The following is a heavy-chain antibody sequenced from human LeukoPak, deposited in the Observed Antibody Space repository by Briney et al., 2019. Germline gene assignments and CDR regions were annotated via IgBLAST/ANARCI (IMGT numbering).Heavy chain of an antibody. V-gene: IGHV3-23*01. CDR2: ISGSGGST. CDR3: AKDRAKYYDSSDIDY. D-gene: IGHD3-22*01. J-gene: IGHJ4*02. CDR1: GFTFSSYA. Sequence: GSLRLSCAASGFTFSSYAMSWVRQAPGKGLEWVSAISGSGGSTYYADSVKGRFTISRDNSKNTLYLQMNSLRAEDTAVYYCAKDRAKYYDSSDIDYWGQGTLVTVSS.